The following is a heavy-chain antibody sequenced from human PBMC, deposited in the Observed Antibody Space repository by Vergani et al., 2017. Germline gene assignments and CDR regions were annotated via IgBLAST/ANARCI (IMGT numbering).Heavy chain of an antibody. Sequence: QLQLQESGPGLVKPSETLSLTCTVSGGSISSSSYYWSWIRQPAGKGLEWIGRIYTSGSTNYNPSLKSRVTMSVDTSKNQFSLKLSSVTAADTAVYYCARDALYDFWSGDHYYYYYYMDVWGKGTTVTVSS. J-gene: IGHJ6*03. D-gene: IGHD3-3*01. V-gene: IGHV4-61*02. CDR3: ARDALYDFWSGDHYYYYYYMDV. CDR1: GGSISSSSYY. CDR2: IYTSGST.